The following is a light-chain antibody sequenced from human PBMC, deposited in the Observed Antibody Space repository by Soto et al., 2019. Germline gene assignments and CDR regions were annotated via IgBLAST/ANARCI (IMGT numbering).Light chain of an antibody. CDR1: QSVSSY. CDR3: QQRSNPIT. J-gene: IGKJ5*01. V-gene: IGKV3-11*01. Sequence: SVSTQSPATLSLYPGERATLSCRASQSVSSYLAWYQQKPGQAPRLLIYDASNRATGIPARFSGSGSGTDFTLTISSLEPEDFAVYYCQQRSNPITFGQGTLLEI. CDR2: DAS.